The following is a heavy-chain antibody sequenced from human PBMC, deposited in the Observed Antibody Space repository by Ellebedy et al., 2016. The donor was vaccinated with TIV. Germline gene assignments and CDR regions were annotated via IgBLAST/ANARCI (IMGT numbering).Heavy chain of an antibody. CDR3: ARWFGELLYVRWFDP. V-gene: IGHV4-39*01. D-gene: IGHD3-10*01. CDR1: GGSISRSSSY. J-gene: IGHJ5*02. Sequence: SETLSLTCTVSGGSISRSSSYWGWIRQPPGTGLEWIGSIYYSGSTDYNPSLKSRVTISADTSKNQSSLRLSSVTAADTAVYYCARWFGELLYVRWFDPWGQGTLVTVSS. CDR2: IYYSGST.